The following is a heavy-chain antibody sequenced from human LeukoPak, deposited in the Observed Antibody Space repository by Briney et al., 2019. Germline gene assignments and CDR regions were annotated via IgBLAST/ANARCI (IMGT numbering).Heavy chain of an antibody. CDR3: ALYYDILTGYYRAEYFQH. Sequence: ASVKVSCKASGYTFTSYGISWVRQAPGQGLEWMGWISAYNGNTNYAQKLQGRVTMTTDTSTSTAYMELRSLRSDDTAVYYCALYYDILTGYYRAEYFQHWGQGTLVTVSS. D-gene: IGHD3-9*01. J-gene: IGHJ1*01. V-gene: IGHV1-18*01. CDR1: GYTFTSYG. CDR2: ISAYNGNT.